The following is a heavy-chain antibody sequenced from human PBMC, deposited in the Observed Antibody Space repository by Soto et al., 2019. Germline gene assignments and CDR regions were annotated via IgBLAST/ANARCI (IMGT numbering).Heavy chain of an antibody. Sequence: PSETLSLTCAVYGGSFSDYYWSWIRQPPGKGLEWIGEINHSGSTIYNPSLKSRVTISVDTSKNQFSLKLNSVTAADTAVYYCARDLWGYCGTDCYPLDVWGQGTTVTVSS. CDR2: INHSGST. CDR3: ARDLWGYCGTDCYPLDV. CDR1: GGSFSDYY. J-gene: IGHJ6*02. V-gene: IGHV4-34*01. D-gene: IGHD2-21*02.